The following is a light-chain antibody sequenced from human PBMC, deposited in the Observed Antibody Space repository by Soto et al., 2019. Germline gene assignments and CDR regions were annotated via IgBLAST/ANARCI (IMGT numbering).Light chain of an antibody. CDR2: EVT. V-gene: IGLV2-14*01. J-gene: IGLJ1*01. Sequence: QSVLTQPASVSGSPGQSITISCTGTSSDIGGYNYVSWYQQHPGKAPKLMISEVTNRPSGVSNRFSGSKSGNTASLTISGLQTEDEADYDCCSYTSTTTPFVFGTGTKVTVL. CDR3: CSYTSTTTPFV. CDR1: SSDIGGYNY.